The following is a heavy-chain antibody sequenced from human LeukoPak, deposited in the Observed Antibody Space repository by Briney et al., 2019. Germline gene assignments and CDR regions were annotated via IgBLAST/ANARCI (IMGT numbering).Heavy chain of an antibody. CDR3: ARDLVTATKGFDI. V-gene: IGHV4-59*11. Sequence: PSETLSLTCAVSGDSFSSHYWTWIRQSPGKGLEWLGYISYIGSTNSNPSLKSRVTISIDTSKNQFSLKLRSVTAADTAVYYCARDLVTATKGFDIWGQGTMVSVSS. CDR1: GDSFSSHY. J-gene: IGHJ3*02. D-gene: IGHD4-17*01. CDR2: ISYIGST.